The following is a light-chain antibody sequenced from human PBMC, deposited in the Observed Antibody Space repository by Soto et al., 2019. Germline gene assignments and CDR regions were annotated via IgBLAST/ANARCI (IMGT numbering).Light chain of an antibody. CDR2: KVS. CDR1: QSLVHSDGNTY. V-gene: IGKV2-30*02. J-gene: IGKJ4*01. CDR3: MQGTHWPPVT. Sequence: DIVRTQSPLSLPVTLGQPASISCRSSQSLVHSDGNTYLDWFQQRPGHSPRRLIYKVSNRDSGVPDRFSGSGSGTDFTLKISRVEAEDLGIYYCMQGTHWPPVTFGGGTKVEIK.